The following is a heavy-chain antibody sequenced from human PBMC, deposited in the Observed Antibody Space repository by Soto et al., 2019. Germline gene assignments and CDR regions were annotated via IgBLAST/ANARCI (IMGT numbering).Heavy chain of an antibody. CDR1: GYTFTSYD. J-gene: IGHJ4*02. CDR3: ARGVYCSGGSCYPGPIGY. D-gene: IGHD2-15*01. V-gene: IGHV1-8*01. Sequence: ASVKVSCKASGYTFTSYDINWVLQATGQGLEWMGWMNPNSGNTGYAQKFQGRVTMTRNTSISTAYMELSSLRSEDTAVYYCARGVYCSGGSCYPGPIGYWGQGTLVTVSS. CDR2: MNPNSGNT.